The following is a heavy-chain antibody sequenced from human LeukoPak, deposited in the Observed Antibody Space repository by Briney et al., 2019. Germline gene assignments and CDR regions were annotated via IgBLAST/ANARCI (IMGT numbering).Heavy chain of an antibody. V-gene: IGHV4-59*01. CDR1: GGSISSYY. Sequence: SETLSLTCTVSGGSISSYYWSWIRQPPGKGLEWIGYIYYSGSTNYNPSLKSRVTISVDTSKNQFSLKLSSVTAADTAVYYCARGLGQLWFWHWGQGTLVTVSS. D-gene: IGHD5-18*01. J-gene: IGHJ4*02. CDR2: IYYSGST. CDR3: ARGLGQLWFWH.